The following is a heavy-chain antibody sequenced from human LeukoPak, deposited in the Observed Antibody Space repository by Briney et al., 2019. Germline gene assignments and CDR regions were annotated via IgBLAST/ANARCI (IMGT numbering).Heavy chain of an antibody. CDR2: INHSGST. CDR3: AQIIAVAGISFDY. CDR1: GGSISSSSYY. D-gene: IGHD6-19*01. Sequence: QTSETLSLTCTVSGGSISSSSYYWGWIRQPPGKGLEWIGEINHSGSTNYNPSLKSRVTISVDTSKNQFSLKLSSVTAADTAVYYCAQIIAVAGISFDYWGQGTLVTVSS. V-gene: IGHV4-39*07. J-gene: IGHJ4*02.